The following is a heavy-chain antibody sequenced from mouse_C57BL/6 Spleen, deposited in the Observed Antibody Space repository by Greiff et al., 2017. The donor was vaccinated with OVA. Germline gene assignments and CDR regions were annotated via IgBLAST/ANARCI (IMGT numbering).Heavy chain of an antibody. CDR2: IDPNSGGT. CDR3: ARSTMVTTRNRYYAMDY. D-gene: IGHD2-2*01. Sequence: QVQLQQPGAELVKPGASVKLSCKASGYTFTSYWMHWVKQRPSRGLEWIGRIDPNSGGTKYNEKFKSKATLTVDKPSSTAYMQLSSLTSEDSAVYYCARSTMVTTRNRYYAMDYWGQGTSVTVSS. J-gene: IGHJ4*01. V-gene: IGHV1-72*01. CDR1: GYTFTSYW.